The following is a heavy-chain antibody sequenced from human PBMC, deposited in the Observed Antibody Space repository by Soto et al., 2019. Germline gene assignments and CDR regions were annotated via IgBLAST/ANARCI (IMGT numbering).Heavy chain of an antibody. V-gene: IGHV5-10-1*01. CDR1: GYSFTSYW. CDR3: ASATYYYDSSGYYQSLYYYYGMDV. J-gene: IGHJ6*02. CDR2: IDPSDSYT. D-gene: IGHD3-22*01. Sequence: PGESLKISCKGSGYSFTSYWISWVRQVPGKGLEWMGRIDPSDSYTNYSPSFQGHVTISADKSISTAYLQWSSLKASDTAMYYCASATYYYDSSGYYQSLYYYYGMDVWGQGTTVTVS.